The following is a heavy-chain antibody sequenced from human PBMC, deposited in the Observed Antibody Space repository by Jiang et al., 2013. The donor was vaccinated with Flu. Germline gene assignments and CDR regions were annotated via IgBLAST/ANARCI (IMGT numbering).Heavy chain of an antibody. D-gene: IGHD2-15*01. J-gene: IGHJ5*02. CDR1: GGSISSYY. V-gene: IGHV4-59*01. CDR2: IYYSGST. Sequence: GSGLVKPSETLSLTCTVSGGSISSYYWSWIRQPPGKGLEWIGYIYYSGSTNYNPSLKSRVTISVDTSKNQFSLKLSSVTAADTAVYYCARVVVVAASTEHANWFDPWGQGTLVTVSS. CDR3: ARVVVVAASTEHANWFDP.